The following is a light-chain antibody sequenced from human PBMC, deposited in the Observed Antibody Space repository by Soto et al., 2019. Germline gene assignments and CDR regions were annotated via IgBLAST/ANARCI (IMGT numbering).Light chain of an antibody. J-gene: IGKJ1*01. Sequence: IVVTQSPGTLSLSPGDRATLSCRGNQSVSASFLAWHQHKPGQAPRLLIYGASTRATGIPDRFSGSRSGTDFTLTISRLEPEDFAVYYGHQYGPSPGWTFGQGTKVEIK. CDR2: GAS. V-gene: IGKV3-20*01. CDR3: HQYGPSPGWT. CDR1: QSVSASF.